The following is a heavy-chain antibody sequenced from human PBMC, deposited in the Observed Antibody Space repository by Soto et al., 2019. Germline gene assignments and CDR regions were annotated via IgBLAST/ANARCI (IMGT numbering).Heavy chain of an antibody. CDR2: IHSDGSST. CDR3: ARGRWGAWDL. J-gene: IGHJ3*01. CDR1: GFTFSYYW. Sequence: DVQLVESGGGSVQPGGSLSLSCAATGFTFSYYWMHWVRQAPGKGLVWVSRIHSDGSSTTDADSVKGRFTISRANAKNTLYLQMNSLRAEDTAVYYCARGRWGAWDLWGQGTMVTVAS. D-gene: IGHD3-16*01. V-gene: IGHV3-74*01.